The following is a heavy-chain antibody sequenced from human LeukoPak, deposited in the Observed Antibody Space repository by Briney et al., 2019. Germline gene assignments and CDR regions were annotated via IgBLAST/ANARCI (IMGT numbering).Heavy chain of an antibody. V-gene: IGHV4-59*01. CDR3: ARGARRDGYNFDY. D-gene: IGHD5-24*01. Sequence: SETLPLTCTVSGGSISTYYWTWIRQPPGKGLEWMGYIYYSGSTNYNPSLKSRLTISVDTSKNQFSLKLNSVIAADTAVYYCARGARRDGYNFDYWGQGTLVTVSS. CDR1: GGSISTYY. J-gene: IGHJ4*02. CDR2: IYYSGST.